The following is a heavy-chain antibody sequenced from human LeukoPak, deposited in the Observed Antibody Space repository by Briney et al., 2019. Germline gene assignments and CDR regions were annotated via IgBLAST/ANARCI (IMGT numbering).Heavy chain of an antibody. Sequence: ASVKVSCKAFGYTFMSYGISWVRQAPGQGLEWMGWISDYNGNTNYAQKLQGRDTMTTDTSTSTAYMGLRSLRSDDTAVYYCARTRRGLRYFDWPYFDYWGQGTLVTVSS. CDR3: ARTRRGLRYFDWPYFDY. J-gene: IGHJ4*02. CDR1: GYTFMSYG. CDR2: ISDYNGNT. V-gene: IGHV1-18*01. D-gene: IGHD3-9*01.